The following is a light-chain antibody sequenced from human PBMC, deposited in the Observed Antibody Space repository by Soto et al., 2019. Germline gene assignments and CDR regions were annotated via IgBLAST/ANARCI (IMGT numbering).Light chain of an antibody. CDR1: SSDVGSYNF. CDR3: CSYAGSSTWV. V-gene: IGLV2-23*01. J-gene: IGLJ1*01. Sequence: QSALTQPASVSGSPGQSITISCTGTSSDVGSYNFVSWYQQHPGKASKLMIYEGSKRPSGVSNRFSGSKSGNTASLTISGLQAEDEADYYCCSYAGSSTWVFGTGTKLTVL. CDR2: EGS.